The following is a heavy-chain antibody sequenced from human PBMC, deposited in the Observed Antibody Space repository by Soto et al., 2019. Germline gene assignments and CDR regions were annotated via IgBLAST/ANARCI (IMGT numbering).Heavy chain of an antibody. CDR2: IYYSGST. D-gene: IGHD2-15*01. Sequence: QLQLQESGPGLVKPSETLSLTCTVSGGSISSSSYYWGWIRQPPGKGLEWIGSIYYSGSTYYNPSLKSRLTISVDTSKNQFSLTLSSVTAAAPAVYYCARHTPAISISDHWGQGTLVTVSS. V-gene: IGHV4-39*01. J-gene: IGHJ4*02. CDR3: ARHTPAISISDH. CDR1: GGSISSSSYY.